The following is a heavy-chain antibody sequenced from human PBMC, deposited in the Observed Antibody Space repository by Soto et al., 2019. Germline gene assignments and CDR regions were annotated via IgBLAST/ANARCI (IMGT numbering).Heavy chain of an antibody. V-gene: IGHV3-30*18. Sequence: GGSLRLSCAASGFTFSSYGMHWVRQAPGKGLEWVAVISYDGSNKYYADSVKGRFTISRDNSKNTLYLQMNSLRAEDTAVYYCAKERYLDWLLRPYYYYYMDVWGKGTTVTVSS. D-gene: IGHD3-9*01. CDR1: GFTFSSYG. CDR2: ISYDGSNK. CDR3: AKERYLDWLLRPYYYYYMDV. J-gene: IGHJ6*03.